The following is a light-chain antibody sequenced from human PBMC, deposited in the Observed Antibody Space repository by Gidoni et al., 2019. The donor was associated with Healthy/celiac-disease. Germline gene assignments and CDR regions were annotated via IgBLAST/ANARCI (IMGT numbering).Light chain of an antibody. V-gene: IGLV3-19*01. CDR1: SLSSYY. Sequence: SSELTQDPAVSVALGQTVRITCQGDSLSSYYASWYQQKPGQAPVLVNYGKNNRPSGIPDRFSCSSSGKTASLTITGAQAEGEAYYYCNSRDNSGNHVVFGGGTKLTVL. CDR2: GKN. CDR3: NSRDNSGNHVV. J-gene: IGLJ2*01.